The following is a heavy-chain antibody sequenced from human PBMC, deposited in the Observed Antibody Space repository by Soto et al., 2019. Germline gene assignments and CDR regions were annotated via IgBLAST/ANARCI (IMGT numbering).Heavy chain of an antibody. CDR3: ARGGGYNFGSPKFDY. J-gene: IGHJ4*02. V-gene: IGHV3-33*01. Sequence: QVELAESGGGAVQPGRSLRLSCAASGFIFDSHGMHWVRQAPGKGLEWVAVIWNDGINKYYADSVKGRFTISRDNSNNTVFLQMSSLRPEDTALYYCARGGGYNFGSPKFDYWGQGAKVTVSS. CDR2: IWNDGINK. D-gene: IGHD5-12*01. CDR1: GFIFDSHG.